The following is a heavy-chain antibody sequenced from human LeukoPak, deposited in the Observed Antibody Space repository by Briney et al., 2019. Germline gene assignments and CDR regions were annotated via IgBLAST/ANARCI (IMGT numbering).Heavy chain of an antibody. J-gene: IGHJ3*02. CDR3: VRHYAARAFDI. CDR2: VSDDGSTT. CDR1: GFTFSSFW. Sequence: GGSLRLSCAASGFTFSSFWMHWVRQAPGKGLVWVSRVSDDGSTTTYADSVKGRFTISRDNAKNTLYLQMNSLRPEVTAVYYCVRHYAARAFDIWGQGTMVIVSS. V-gene: IGHV3-74*03. D-gene: IGHD4-17*01.